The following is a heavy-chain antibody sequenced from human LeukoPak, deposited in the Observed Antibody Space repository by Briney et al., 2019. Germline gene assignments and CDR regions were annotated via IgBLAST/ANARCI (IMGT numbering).Heavy chain of an antibody. CDR1: GFTFSSYW. D-gene: IGHD5-18*01. J-gene: IGHJ4*02. CDR3: ATQLWSLDFDY. V-gene: IGHV3-74*01. CDR2: INSDGSST. Sequence: GGFLRLSCAASGFTFSSYWMHWVRQAPGKGLVWVSRINSDGSSTSYADSVKGRFTISRDNAKNTLYLQMNSLRAEDTAVYYCATQLWSLDFDYWGQGTLVTVSS.